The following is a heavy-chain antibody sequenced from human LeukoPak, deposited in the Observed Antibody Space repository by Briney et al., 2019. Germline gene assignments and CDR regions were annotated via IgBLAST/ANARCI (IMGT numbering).Heavy chain of an antibody. J-gene: IGHJ4*02. CDR2: INSDGSST. D-gene: IGHD6-19*01. Sequence: TGGSLRLSCAASGFTFSGYWMHWVRQAPGKGLVWVSRINSDGSSTTYADSMKGRFTISRDNSKNTLYLQMNSLRAEDTAVYYCAKHGSGRYFDYWGQGTLVTVSS. CDR1: GFTFSGYW. V-gene: IGHV3-74*01. CDR3: AKHGSGRYFDY.